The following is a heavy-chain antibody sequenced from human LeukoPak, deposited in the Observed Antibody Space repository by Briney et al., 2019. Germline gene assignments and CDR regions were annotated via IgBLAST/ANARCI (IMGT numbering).Heavy chain of an antibody. D-gene: IGHD5-18*01. V-gene: IGHV4-59*08. CDR2: IYYSGST. J-gene: IGHJ6*02. CDR3: ARLRGTAPPRYYYYGMDV. CDR1: GGSISSYY. Sequence: PSETLSLTCTVSGGSISSYYWSWIRQPPGKGLEWIGYIYYSGSTNYTPSLKSRVTISVDTSKNQFSLKLSSVTAADTAVYYCARLRGTAPPRYYYYGMDVWGQGTTVTVSS.